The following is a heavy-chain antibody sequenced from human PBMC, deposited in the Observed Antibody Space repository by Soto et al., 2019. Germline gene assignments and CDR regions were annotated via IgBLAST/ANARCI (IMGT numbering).Heavy chain of an antibody. CDR2: INHSGST. CDR3: ARGYGRNFDF. V-gene: IGHV4-34*01. J-gene: IGHJ4*02. Sequence: QVQLQQWGAGLLKPSETLSLTCAVYGGSFSGYYWNWIRQPPGKGLEWIGEINHSGSTNYNPSLERRVARSVDTSKTQFALRLSSVTAADTAVYSCARGYGRNFDFWGQGTLVTVSS. D-gene: IGHD3-10*01. CDR1: GGSFSGYY.